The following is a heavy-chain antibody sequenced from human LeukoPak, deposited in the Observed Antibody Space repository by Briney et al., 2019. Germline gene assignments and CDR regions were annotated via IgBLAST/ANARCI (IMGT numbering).Heavy chain of an antibody. CDR3: ARDCGGWELLSWFDP. J-gene: IGHJ5*02. V-gene: IGHV1-46*03. CDR2: INPSGGST. Sequence: GASVKVSCKASGYTFTSYYMHWVRQAPGQGLERMGVINPSGGSTSYAQKYQGRVTMTTDTYTSTVYMELSSLRSEDPAVYDCARDCGGWELLSWFDPWGQGTLVTVSS. D-gene: IGHD1-26*01. CDR1: GYTFTSYY.